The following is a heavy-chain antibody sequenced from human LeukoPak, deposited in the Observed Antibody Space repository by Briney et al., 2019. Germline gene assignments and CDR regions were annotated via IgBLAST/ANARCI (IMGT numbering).Heavy chain of an antibody. Sequence: GGSLRLSCAASGFTFSSYAMHWVRQAPGKGLEYVSAISSNGGSTYYANSVKGRFTISRDDSKNTLYLQMGSLRAEDMAVYYCARDPRSGWYNYYYYMDVWGKGTTVTISS. CDR1: GFTFSSYA. CDR3: ARDPRSGWYNYYYYMDV. V-gene: IGHV3-64*01. D-gene: IGHD6-19*01. CDR2: ISSNGGST. J-gene: IGHJ6*03.